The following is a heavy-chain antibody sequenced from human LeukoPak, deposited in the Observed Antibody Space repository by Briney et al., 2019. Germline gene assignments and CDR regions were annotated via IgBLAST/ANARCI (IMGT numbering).Heavy chain of an antibody. J-gene: IGHJ4*02. CDR1: GFTFSTYW. CDR2: INSDDSST. V-gene: IGHV3-74*01. CDR3: AKSRRAYCSGGSCFGLWDY. Sequence: GGSLRLSCAASGFTFSTYWMHWVRQAPGKGLVWVSRINSDDSSTTYADSVKGRFTISRDTAKNTLYIQMNSLRAEDTAVYYCAKSRRAYCSGGSCFGLWDYWGQGTLVTVSS. D-gene: IGHD2-15*01.